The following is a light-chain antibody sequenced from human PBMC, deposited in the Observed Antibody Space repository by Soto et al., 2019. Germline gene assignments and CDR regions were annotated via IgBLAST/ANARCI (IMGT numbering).Light chain of an antibody. J-gene: IGLJ2*01. CDR3: SSYTSSSTLGV. CDR1: SSDVGGYNY. Sequence: QSVLTQPPSASGSPGQSVTISCTGTSSDVGGYNYVSWYQQHAGKGPKLMIYEVSNRPSGVSNRFSGSKSGNTASLTISGLQAEDEADYYCSSYTSSSTLGVFGGGTKLTVL. V-gene: IGLV2-14*01. CDR2: EVS.